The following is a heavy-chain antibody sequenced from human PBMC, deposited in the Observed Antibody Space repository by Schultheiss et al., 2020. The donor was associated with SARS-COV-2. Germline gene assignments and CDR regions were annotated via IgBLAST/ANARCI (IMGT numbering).Heavy chain of an antibody. D-gene: IGHD3-10*01. CDR2: IWYDGSNK. CDR1: GFTFSSYG. J-gene: IGHJ4*02. CDR3: ARDYYGSGRNRGLLDN. V-gene: IGHV3-33*01. Sequence: GSLRLSCAASGFTFSSYGMHWVRQTPGKGLEWVAIIWYDGSNKYYGDSVKGRFTISRDNSKNMLYLQMNTLRAEDTAVYYCARDYYGSGRNRGLLDNWGQGTLVTVSS.